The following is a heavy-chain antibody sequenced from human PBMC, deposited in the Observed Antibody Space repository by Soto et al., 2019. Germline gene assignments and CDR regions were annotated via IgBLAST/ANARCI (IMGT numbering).Heavy chain of an antibody. CDR2: INHSGST. CDR3: ASLTTGNGFDP. Sequence: SETLSLTCAVYGGSFSGYYWSWIRQPPGKGLEWIGEINHSGSTNYNPSLKSRVTISVDTSKNQFSLKLSSVTAADTAVYYCASLTTGNGFDPWGQGTLVTVSS. V-gene: IGHV4-34*01. CDR1: GGSFSGYY. J-gene: IGHJ5*02. D-gene: IGHD1-1*01.